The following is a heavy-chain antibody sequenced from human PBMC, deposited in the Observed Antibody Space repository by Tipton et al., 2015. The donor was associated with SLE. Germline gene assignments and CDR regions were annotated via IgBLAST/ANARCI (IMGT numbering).Heavy chain of an antibody. D-gene: IGHD2-21*02. CDR1: GGSISSNY. Sequence: TLSLTCPVSGGSISSNYWIWIRQPPGKGLEWIGYISDGGGTNHNPSLKSRVTISVDPAKNQFSMKLTSVTAADTAVYYCARGMVTWRGAILGVDVWGQGTTVNVSS. J-gene: IGHJ6*02. CDR2: ISDGGGT. V-gene: IGHV4-59*08. CDR3: ARGMVTWRGAILGVDV.